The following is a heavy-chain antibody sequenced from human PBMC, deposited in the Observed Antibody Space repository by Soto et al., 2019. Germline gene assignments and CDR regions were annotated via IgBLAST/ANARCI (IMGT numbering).Heavy chain of an antibody. J-gene: IGHJ6*02. CDR3: ASGLMVYAIGDYYYGMDV. D-gene: IGHD2-8*01. V-gene: IGHV1-69*13. CDR2: IIPIFGTA. Sequence: ASVKVSCKASGGTFSSYAISWVRQAPGQGLEWMGGIIPIFGTANYAQKFQGRVTITADESTSTAYMELSSLRSEDMAVYYCASGLMVYAIGDYYYGMDVWGQGTTVTVSS. CDR1: GGTFSSYA.